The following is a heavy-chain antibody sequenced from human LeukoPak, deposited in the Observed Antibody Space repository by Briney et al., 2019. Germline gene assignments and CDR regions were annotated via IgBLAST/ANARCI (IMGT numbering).Heavy chain of an antibody. CDR3: ARTQSQSGSYRYYFGY. J-gene: IGHJ4*02. CDR1: GASVGSAGYY. D-gene: IGHD1-26*01. Sequence: SETLSLTCTVSGASVGSAGYYWSWIRQPPGGGLEWIGYVYYIANTNYNPSLKSRVTMSVDPSKNQFSLKVKSMTAADTATYYCARTQSQSGSYRYYFGYWGQGTLVTVSS. V-gene: IGHV4-61*08. CDR2: VYYIANT.